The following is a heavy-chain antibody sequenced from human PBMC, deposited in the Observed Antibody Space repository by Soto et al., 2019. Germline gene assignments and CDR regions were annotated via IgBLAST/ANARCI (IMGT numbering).Heavy chain of an antibody. CDR3: ARDTYYYDSSDHFSADAFDI. CDR2: ISNDGSST. Sequence: TGGSLRLSCASSGFTSSSYWIHLVRQAPGKGLVWVSRISNDGSSTNYADSVKGRFTISRDNAKNTVYLQMNSLRAEDTAVYYCARDTYYYDSSDHFSADAFDIWGQGTMVTVSS. CDR1: GFTSSSYW. J-gene: IGHJ3*02. V-gene: IGHV3-74*01. D-gene: IGHD3-22*01.